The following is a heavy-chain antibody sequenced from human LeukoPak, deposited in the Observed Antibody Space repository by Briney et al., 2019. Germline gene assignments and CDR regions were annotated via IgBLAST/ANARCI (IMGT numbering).Heavy chain of an antibody. Sequence: GGSLRLSCAASGFTFSNYEMNWVRQAPGKGLEWVSSISSSSSYIYYADSVKGRFTISRDNAKNSLYLQMNSLRAEDTAVYYCARDVTVEMATSHWGQGTLVTVSS. D-gene: IGHD5-24*01. V-gene: IGHV3-21*01. CDR1: GFTFSNYE. CDR3: ARDVTVEMATSH. CDR2: ISSSSSYI. J-gene: IGHJ4*02.